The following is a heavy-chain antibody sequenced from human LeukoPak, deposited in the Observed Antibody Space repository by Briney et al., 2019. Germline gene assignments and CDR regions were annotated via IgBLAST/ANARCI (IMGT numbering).Heavy chain of an antibody. J-gene: IGHJ4*02. V-gene: IGHV3-23*01. D-gene: IGHD2-15*01. CDR3: AKGATVPNRRDWCSGGSCYQGFDC. CDR1: GFTFSSYA. Sequence: PGGSLRLSCAASGFTFSSYAMSWVRQAPGKGLEWVSAISGSGGSTYYADSVKGRFTISRDNSKNTLYLQMNSLRAEDTAVYYCAKGATVPNRRDWCSGGSCYQGFDCWGQGTLVTVSS. CDR2: ISGSGGST.